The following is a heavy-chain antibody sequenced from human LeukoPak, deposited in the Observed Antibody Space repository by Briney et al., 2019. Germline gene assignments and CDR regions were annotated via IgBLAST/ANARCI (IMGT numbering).Heavy chain of an antibody. D-gene: IGHD6-13*01. Sequence: PGGSLRLSCEASGFTFSSYAMSWVRRAPGKGLEWVSAISGSGGSTYYADSVKGRFTISRDNSKNTLYLQMNSLRAEDTAVYYCAKDRGSSWYGGYFDYWGQGTLVTVSS. CDR2: ISGSGGST. V-gene: IGHV3-23*01. J-gene: IGHJ4*02. CDR3: AKDRGSSWYGGYFDY. CDR1: GFTFSSYA.